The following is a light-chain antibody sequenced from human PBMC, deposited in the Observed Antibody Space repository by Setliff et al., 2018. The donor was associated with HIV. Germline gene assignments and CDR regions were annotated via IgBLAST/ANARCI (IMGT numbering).Light chain of an antibody. V-gene: IGLV2-11*01. CDR3: CSYSGTDTYI. J-gene: IGLJ1*01. CDR2: DVN. CDR1: STDVGGYRY. Sequence: QSALAQPRSVSGSPGQSVTVSCTGSSTDVGGYRYVSWYQQHPGKAPKLIIFDVNRRPSGVPDRFSGSKSGDTASLTISGPQSEDEADYYCCSYSGTDTYIFGTGTKVTVL.